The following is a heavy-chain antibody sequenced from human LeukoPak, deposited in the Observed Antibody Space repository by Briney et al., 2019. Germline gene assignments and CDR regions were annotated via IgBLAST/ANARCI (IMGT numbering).Heavy chain of an antibody. CDR2: ISGGGTA. CDR1: GFSVSNNY. Sequence: PGGSLTLSCAGSGFSVSNNYMSWVRQAPGKGLEWVSGISGGGTAHYADSVMGRFTVSRDNSKNTLHLQMNSLRAEDTAVYYCARDDGRSGCAHWGQGTLVTVFS. D-gene: IGHD3-3*01. J-gene: IGHJ4*02. V-gene: IGHV3-53*01. CDR3: ARDDGRSGCAH.